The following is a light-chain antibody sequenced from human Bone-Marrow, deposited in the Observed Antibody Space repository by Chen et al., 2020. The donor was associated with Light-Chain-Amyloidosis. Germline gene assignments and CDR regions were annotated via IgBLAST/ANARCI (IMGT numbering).Light chain of an antibody. V-gene: IGKV3-20*01. CDR1: QTISSNY. Sequence: EIVLTQSPGTLYLSPGEGANLSCRASQTISSNYLTWYQQKFGQAPRLLIYGSSSRATGIPDRFTGSASGTDFTLTINRLEPEDFAMYYCQQYGTSPLTFVGGTKVEIK. J-gene: IGKJ4*01. CDR3: QQYGTSPLT. CDR2: GSS.